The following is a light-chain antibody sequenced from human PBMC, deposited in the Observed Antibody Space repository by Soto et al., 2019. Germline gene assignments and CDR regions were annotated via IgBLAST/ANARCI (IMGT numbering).Light chain of an antibody. CDR2: GAS. Sequence: VLTHSPGTLSFSPGEIATLSFRASQTVSITYLTWYQQKPGQAPRLLIFGASKRATGIPDRFSGSGSGTDFTLTISRLEPEDFAMYYCQQCGGSPTFGQGTKVDIK. V-gene: IGKV3-20*01. CDR1: QTVSITY. J-gene: IGKJ1*01. CDR3: QQCGGSPT.